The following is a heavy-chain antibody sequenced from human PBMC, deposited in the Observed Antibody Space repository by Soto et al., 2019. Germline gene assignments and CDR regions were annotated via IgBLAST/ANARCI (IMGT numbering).Heavy chain of an antibody. J-gene: IGHJ4*02. CDR3: ARDRGSSGSPFDY. Sequence: GGSLRLSCAASGFTFSSYSMNWVRQAPGKGLEWVSSISSSSSYIYYADSVKGRFTISRDNAKNSLYLQMNSLRAEDTAVYYCARDRGSSGSPFDYWGQGTLVTVSS. V-gene: IGHV3-21*01. D-gene: IGHD1-26*01. CDR1: GFTFSSYS. CDR2: ISSSSSYI.